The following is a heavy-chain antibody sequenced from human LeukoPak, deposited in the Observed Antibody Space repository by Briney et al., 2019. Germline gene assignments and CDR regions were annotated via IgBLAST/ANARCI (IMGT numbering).Heavy chain of an antibody. CDR1: EYSFTAYY. CDR3: ARDPYGSGRNDY. Sequence: ASVKVSCKASEYSFTAYYMHWVRQAPGQGLEWMGWINPNSGGTNYAQKFQGRVTMTRDTSISTAYMELSRLRSDDTAVYYCARDPYGSGRNDYWGQGTLVTVSS. J-gene: IGHJ4*02. V-gene: IGHV1-2*02. CDR2: INPNSGGT. D-gene: IGHD3-10*01.